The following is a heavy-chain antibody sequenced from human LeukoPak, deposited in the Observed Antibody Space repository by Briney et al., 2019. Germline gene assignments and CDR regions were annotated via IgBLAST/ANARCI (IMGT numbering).Heavy chain of an antibody. Sequence: ASVKVSCKASGGTFSSYAISWVRQAPGQGLEWMGGIIPIFGTANYAQKFQGRVTITADESTSTAYMELSSLRSEDTAVYYCARGRARDSSGYPNYWGQGTLVTVSS. D-gene: IGHD3-22*01. J-gene: IGHJ4*02. V-gene: IGHV1-69*13. CDR3: ARGRARDSSGYPNY. CDR2: IIPIFGTA. CDR1: GGTFSSYA.